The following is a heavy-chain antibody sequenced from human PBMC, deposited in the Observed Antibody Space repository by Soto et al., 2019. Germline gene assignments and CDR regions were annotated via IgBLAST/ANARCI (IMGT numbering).Heavy chain of an antibody. CDR1: GYTFTSYA. CDR2: INAGNGNT. D-gene: IGHD6-13*01. J-gene: IGHJ4*02. Sequence: ASVKVSCKASGYTFTSYAMHWVRQAPGQRLEWMGWINAGNGNTKYSQKFQGRVTITRDTSASTAYMELSSLRSEDTAVYYCAREIFPTRSSSWFGFDYWGQGTLVTVSS. V-gene: IGHV1-3*01. CDR3: AREIFPTRSSSWFGFDY.